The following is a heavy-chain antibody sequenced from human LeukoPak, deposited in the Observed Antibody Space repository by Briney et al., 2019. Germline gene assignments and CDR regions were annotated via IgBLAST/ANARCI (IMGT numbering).Heavy chain of an antibody. V-gene: IGHV4-61*02. CDR1: GGSISSDSYY. D-gene: IGHD5-18*01. CDR2: VYTSGST. CDR3: ARDNPDSYGPLYYYYYYMDV. Sequence: SQTLSLTCTVSGGSISSDSYYWSWIRQPAGKGLEWIGRVYTSGSTNYNPSLKSRVTISVDTSKNQFSLKLSSVTAADTAVYYCARDNPDSYGPLYYYYYYMDVWGKGTTVTVSS. J-gene: IGHJ6*03.